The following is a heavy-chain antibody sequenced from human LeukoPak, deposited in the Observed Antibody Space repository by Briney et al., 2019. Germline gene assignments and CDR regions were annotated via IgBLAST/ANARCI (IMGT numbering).Heavy chain of an antibody. CDR2: ISGSDGST. CDR1: GFTFSSYA. CDR3: ARALAAASHTSFDY. Sequence: GGSLRLSCAASGFTFSSYAMSWVRQAPGKGLEWVSAISGSDGSTYYADSVKGRFTISRDISKNTVYLQMNSLRAEDTAVYYCARALAAASHTSFDYWGQGTLVTVSS. D-gene: IGHD6-13*01. V-gene: IGHV3-23*01. J-gene: IGHJ4*02.